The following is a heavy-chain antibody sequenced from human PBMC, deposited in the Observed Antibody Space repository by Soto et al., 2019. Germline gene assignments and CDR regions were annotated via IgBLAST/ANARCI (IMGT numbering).Heavy chain of an antibody. CDR3: ARELYYDILTGGSSDYYYGMDV. J-gene: IGHJ6*02. V-gene: IGHV4-30-4*01. CDR1: GGSISSCDYY. D-gene: IGHD3-9*01. CDR2: IYYSGST. Sequence: PSETLSLTCTVSGGSISSCDYYWSWIRQPPGKGLEWIGYIYYSGSTYYNPSLKSRVTISVDTSKNQFSLKLSSVTAADTAVYYCARELYYDILTGGSSDYYYGMDVWGQGTTVTVSS.